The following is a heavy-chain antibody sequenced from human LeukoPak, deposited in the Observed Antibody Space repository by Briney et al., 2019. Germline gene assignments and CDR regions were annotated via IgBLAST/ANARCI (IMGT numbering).Heavy chain of an antibody. CDR1: GGSISSRSYY. D-gene: IGHD2-21*02. CDR3: ARGDSYVQIDY. V-gene: IGHV4-39*01. Sequence: SETLSLTCTVSGGSISSRSYYWGWIRQPPGKWLEWIGSMYYSGSTNYSPSLKSRVTISVDTSKNQFSLKLSSVTAADTAVYYCARGDSYVQIDYWGQGTLVTVSS. CDR2: MYYSGST. J-gene: IGHJ4*02.